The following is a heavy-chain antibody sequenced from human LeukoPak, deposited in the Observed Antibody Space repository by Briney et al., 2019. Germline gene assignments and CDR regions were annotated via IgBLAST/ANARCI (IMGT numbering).Heavy chain of an antibody. CDR2: ISSNGGSI. J-gene: IGHJ6*03. CDR3: AKDATAVVGTVYMDV. Sequence: QPGGSLRLSCAASGFTFSDYAMHWVRQAPGKELEYVSAISSNGGSIHYANSVKGRFTISRDNSKNTLYLQVDSLRAEDTAVYYCAKDATAVVGTVYMDVWGKGTTVTISS. V-gene: IGHV3-64*01. CDR1: GFTFSDYA. D-gene: IGHD6-13*01.